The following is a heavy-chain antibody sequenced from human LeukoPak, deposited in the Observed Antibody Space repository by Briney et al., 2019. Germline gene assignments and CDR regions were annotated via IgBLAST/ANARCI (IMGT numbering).Heavy chain of an antibody. D-gene: IGHD2/OR15-2a*01. CDR3: AREGPRGNSQFDY. CDR2: IWYDGSNK. J-gene: IGHJ4*02. Sequence: GGSLRLSCAASGFTFSSYSMNWVRQAPGKGLEWVALIWYDGSNKYYADSVKGRLTISRDNSKNTLYLQMNSLRAEDTAVYYCAREGPRGNSQFDYWGQGTLVTVSS. V-gene: IGHV3-33*08. CDR1: GFTFSSYS.